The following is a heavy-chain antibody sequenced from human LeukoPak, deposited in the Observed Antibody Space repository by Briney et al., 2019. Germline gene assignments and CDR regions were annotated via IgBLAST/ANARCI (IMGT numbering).Heavy chain of an antibody. CDR2: ISSNGGST. CDR3: SKGGATPYGSSPFDY. V-gene: IGHV3-64*04. D-gene: IGHD6-6*01. J-gene: IGHJ4*02. CDR1: GFTFSSYA. Sequence: GGSLRLSCAASGFTFSSYAMHWVRQAPGKGLEYVSAISSNGGSTYYADSVKGRFTISRDNSKNTLYLQMNSLRAEDTAIYYCSKGGATPYGSSPFDYWGQGTLVTVSS.